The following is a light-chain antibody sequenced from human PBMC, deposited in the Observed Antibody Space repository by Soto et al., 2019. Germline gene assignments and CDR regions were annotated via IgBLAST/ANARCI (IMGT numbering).Light chain of an antibody. V-gene: IGKV1-5*03. CDR3: QQYNSYPYT. J-gene: IGKJ2*01. Sequence: DIQMTQSPSTLSASVGDRVTITCRATQSINRWLAWYQQKPGKVPKLLIYHTSGLESGVPSRFSGSGSGAEFTLSISSLQPDDLATYYCQQYNSYPYTFGQGTQLEI. CDR1: QSINRW. CDR2: HTS.